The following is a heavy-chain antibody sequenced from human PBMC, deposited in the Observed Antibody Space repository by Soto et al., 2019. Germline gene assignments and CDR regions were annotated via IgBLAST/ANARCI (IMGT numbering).Heavy chain of an antibody. CDR3: ARHTPAISISDH. CDR1: GGSIRSSSYY. CDR2: IYYSGST. Sequence: SETLSLTCTVSGGSIRSSSYYWGWIRQPPGKGLEWIGSIYYSGSTYYNPSLKSRVTISVDTSKNQFSLKLSSVTAADTAVYYCARHTPAISISDHWGQGTLVTVSS. V-gene: IGHV4-39*01. J-gene: IGHJ4*02. D-gene: IGHD2-15*01.